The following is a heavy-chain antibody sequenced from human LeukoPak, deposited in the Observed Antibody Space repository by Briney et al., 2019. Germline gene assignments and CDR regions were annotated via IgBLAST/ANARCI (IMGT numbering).Heavy chain of an antibody. V-gene: IGHV4-59*01. CDR1: GGSISSYY. D-gene: IGHD2-15*01. CDR3: AREKLVGYYYGMDV. Sequence: SETLSLTCTVSGGSISSYYWSWIRQPPGKGLEWIGYIYYSGSTNYNPSLKSRVTISVDTSKNQFSLKLSSVTAADTAMYYCAREKLVGYYYGMDVWAKGPRSPSP. J-gene: IGHJ6*02. CDR2: IYYSGST.